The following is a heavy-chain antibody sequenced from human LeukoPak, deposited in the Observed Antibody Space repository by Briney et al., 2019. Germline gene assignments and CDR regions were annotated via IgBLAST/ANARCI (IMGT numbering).Heavy chain of an antibody. Sequence: GGSLRLSCAASGFILSPYGMHWVSQAPGKGPQWVAGISHDGSDKYYEDSVKGRFTISRDNSKNTVNLQMTGLGAEGTAVYYCAKGGCRISRCYITLWGPGTLVTVSS. V-gene: IGHV3-30*18. D-gene: IGHD2-2*02. J-gene: IGHJ4*02. CDR3: AKGGCRISRCYITL. CDR2: ISHDGSDK. CDR1: GFILSPYG.